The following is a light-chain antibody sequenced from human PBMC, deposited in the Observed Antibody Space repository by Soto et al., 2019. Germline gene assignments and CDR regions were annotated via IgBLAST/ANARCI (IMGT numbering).Light chain of an antibody. CDR2: DTK. CDR3: LLSYTGASYV. Sequence: QAVVTQGPSLTVSPGGTVTLTCGSSTGAVTSDHYPYWLQQKPGQAPRTLIYDTKNKHSWTPARFSGSLLGGKAALTLAGAQPEDEADYYCLLSYTGASYVFGTGTKVTVL. V-gene: IGLV7-46*01. CDR1: TGAVTSDHY. J-gene: IGLJ1*01.